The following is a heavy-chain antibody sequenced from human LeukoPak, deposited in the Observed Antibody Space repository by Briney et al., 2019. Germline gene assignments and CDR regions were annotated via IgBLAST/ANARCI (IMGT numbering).Heavy chain of an antibody. CDR3: ARGVRIAARPAGLRY. J-gene: IGHJ4*02. V-gene: IGHV1-8*01. Sequence: ASVKVSRKASGYTFTSYDINWVRQATGQGLEWMGWMNPNSGNTGYAQKFQGRVTMTRNTSISTAYMELSSLRSEDTAVYYCARGVRIAARPAGLRYWGQGTLVTVSS. D-gene: IGHD6-6*01. CDR1: GYTFTSYD. CDR2: MNPNSGNT.